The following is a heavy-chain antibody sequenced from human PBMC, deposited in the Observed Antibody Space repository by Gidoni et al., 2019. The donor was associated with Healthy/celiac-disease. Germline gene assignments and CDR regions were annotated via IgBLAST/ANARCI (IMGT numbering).Heavy chain of an antibody. CDR3: ATSPLRGVVIIPFDY. D-gene: IGHD3-3*01. Sequence: QVQLVQSGAEVKKPGAPVKVSCKVSGHTLPELSMHWVRQAPGKGLEWLGGVDPEDGETIYAQKFQGRVTMTEDTSTDTAYMELSSLRSEDTAVYYCATSPLRGVVIIPFDYWGQGTLVTVSS. CDR2: VDPEDGET. J-gene: IGHJ4*02. V-gene: IGHV1-24*01. CDR1: GHTLPELS.